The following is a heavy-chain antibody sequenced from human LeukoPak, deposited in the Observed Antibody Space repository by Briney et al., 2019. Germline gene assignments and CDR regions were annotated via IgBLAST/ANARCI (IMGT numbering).Heavy chain of an antibody. CDR1: GFTFSSYG. J-gene: IGHJ4*02. V-gene: IGHV3-30*18. Sequence: GGSLRLSRAASGFTFSSYGMHWVRQAPGKGLEWVAVISYDGSNKYYADSVKGRFTISRDNSKNTLYLQMNSLRAEDTAVYYCAKELAAAGTDYWGQGTLVTVSS. D-gene: IGHD6-13*01. CDR2: ISYDGSNK. CDR3: AKELAAAGTDY.